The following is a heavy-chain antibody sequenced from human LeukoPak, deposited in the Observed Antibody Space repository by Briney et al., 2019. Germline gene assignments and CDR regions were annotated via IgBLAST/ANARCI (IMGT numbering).Heavy chain of an antibody. CDR3: VRGGTYWTVS. V-gene: IGHV3-7*01. CDR2: IKPDGSEK. J-gene: IGHJ5*01. Sequence: GGSLSLSCAASGFFFSASYMSWVRKAPGKGLEWVATIKPDGSEKYHVDSVSGRFTISRDNTNDSLFLQMNSLRVDDTAVYYCVRGGTYWTVSWGQGTLVNVSS. CDR1: GFFFSASY.